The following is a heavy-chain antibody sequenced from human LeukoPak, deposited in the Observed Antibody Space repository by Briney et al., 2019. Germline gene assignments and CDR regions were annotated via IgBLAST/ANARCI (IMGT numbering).Heavy chain of an antibody. CDR2: IIPIFGTA. V-gene: IGHV1-69*13. Sequence: SVKVSCKASGGTFRSYAISWVRQAPGQGLEWMGGIIPIFGTANYAQKFQGRVTITADESTSTAYMELSSLRSEDTAVYYCASGLYRYCSSTSCYFDYWGQGTLVTVSS. D-gene: IGHD2-2*01. J-gene: IGHJ4*02. CDR3: ASGLYRYCSSTSCYFDY. CDR1: GGTFRSYA.